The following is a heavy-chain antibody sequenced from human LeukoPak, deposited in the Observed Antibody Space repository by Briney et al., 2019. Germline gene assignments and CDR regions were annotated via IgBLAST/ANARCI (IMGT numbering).Heavy chain of an antibody. J-gene: IGHJ4*02. CDR3: AGSSIAARPRRHFDY. Sequence: SETLSLTCAVYGGSFSGYYWSWIRQPPGEGLEWIGEINHSGSTNYNPSLKSRVTISVDTSKNQFSLKLSSVTAAGTAAYYCAGSSIAARPRRHFDYWGQGTLVTVSS. CDR1: GGSFSGYY. CDR2: INHSGST. D-gene: IGHD6-6*01. V-gene: IGHV4-34*01.